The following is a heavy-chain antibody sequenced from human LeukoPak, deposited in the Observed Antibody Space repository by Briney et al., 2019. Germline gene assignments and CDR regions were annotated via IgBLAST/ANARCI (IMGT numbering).Heavy chain of an antibody. D-gene: IGHD6-13*01. CDR2: IVVGSGNT. CDR1: GFTFTSSA. CDR3: ASGGRGSSWYREPYYFDY. J-gene: IGHJ4*02. V-gene: IGHV1-58*02. Sequence: SVKVSCKASGFTFTSSAMQWVRQARGQRLEWIGWIVVGSGNTNYAQKFQERVTITRDMSTSTAYMELSRLRSDDTAVYYCASGGRGSSWYREPYYFDYWGQGTLVTVSS.